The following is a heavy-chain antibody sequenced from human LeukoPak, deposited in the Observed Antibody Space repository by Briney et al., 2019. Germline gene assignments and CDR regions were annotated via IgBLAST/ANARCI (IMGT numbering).Heavy chain of an antibody. CDR1: GFTFSSYD. CDR3: AKGHTSSSYASNDY. V-gene: IGHV3-30*18. J-gene: IGHJ4*02. Sequence: GGSLRLSCAASGFTFSSYDMYWVRQAPGKGLEWVALISYDGSNKYYADSVKGRFTISRDNSKNTLYLQMNSLRAEDTAVYYCAKGHTSSSYASNDYWGQGALVTVSS. CDR2: ISYDGSNK. D-gene: IGHD6-6*01.